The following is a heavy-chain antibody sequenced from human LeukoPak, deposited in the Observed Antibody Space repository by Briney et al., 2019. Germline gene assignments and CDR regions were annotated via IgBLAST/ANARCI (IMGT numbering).Heavy chain of an antibody. J-gene: IGHJ5*02. CDR1: GYTFTSYA. D-gene: IGHD3-3*01. V-gene: IGHV1-3*01. CDR3: AREPPLTNYDFWSGPTDKSREYNWFDP. Sequence: ASVKVSCKASGYTFTSYAMHWVRQAPGQRLEWMGWINAGNGNTKYSQKFQGRVTITADESTSTAYMELSSLRSEDTAVYYCAREPPLTNYDFWSGPTDKSREYNWFDPWGQGTLVTVSS. CDR2: INAGNGNT.